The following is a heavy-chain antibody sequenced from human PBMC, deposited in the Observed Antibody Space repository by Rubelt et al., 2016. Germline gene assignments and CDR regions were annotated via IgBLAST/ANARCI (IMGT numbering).Heavy chain of an antibody. Sequence: QVQLVQSGAEVKKPGASVEVSCKASGYTFTSYGISWVRQAPGQGLEWMGWISAYKGNTNCALRVQGGVTMTTATSTSAACLGLRSLRSDDTAVYYCARGNWINGADFDYWGQGTLVTVSS. CDR3: ARGNWINGADFDY. CDR2: ISAYKGNT. V-gene: IGHV1-18*01. J-gene: IGHJ4*02. D-gene: IGHD2-2*03. CDR1: GYTFTSYG.